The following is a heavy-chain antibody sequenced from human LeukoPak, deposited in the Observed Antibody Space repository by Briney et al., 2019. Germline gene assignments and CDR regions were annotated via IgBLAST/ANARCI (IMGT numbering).Heavy chain of an antibody. V-gene: IGHV4-4*07. CDR3: ARAPSSGTYYYFAY. J-gene: IGHJ4*02. CDR1: GGSITNYD. Sequence: SETLSLTCIVSGGSITNYDWIWIRQPAGKGLEWVGRISTSGSTTYNPSLKSRVTMSVDTSKKWVSLRLGSVTAADTAVCYCARAPSSGTYYYFAYWGQGTLVTVSS. D-gene: IGHD3-22*01. CDR2: ISTSGST.